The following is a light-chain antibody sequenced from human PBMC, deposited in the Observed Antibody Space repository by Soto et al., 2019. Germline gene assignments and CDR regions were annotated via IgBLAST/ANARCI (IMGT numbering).Light chain of an antibody. J-gene: IGLJ3*02. Sequence: QAVVTQEPSLTVSPGGTVTLTCGTSTGAVTRGHYPYGIQQKVGQAPRTLIYDTTSKHSWTPARFSGSLLRDKAALILSGAQREDEADYYCLLSYSGSRVFGGGTKLTVL. V-gene: IGLV7-46*01. CDR2: DTT. CDR3: LLSYSGSRV. CDR1: TGAVTRGHY.